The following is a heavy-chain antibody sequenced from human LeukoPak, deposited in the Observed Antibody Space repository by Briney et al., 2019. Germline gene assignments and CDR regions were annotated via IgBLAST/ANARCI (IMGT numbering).Heavy chain of an antibody. J-gene: IGHJ6*03. Sequence: GGSLRLSCAASGFTFSSHWMSWVRQAPGKGLEWVANIKQGGGEKYYVDSVKGRFTISRDNAKNSLYLPMNSLRAEDTAVYYCARGSGPGSYYYYMDVWGKGTTVTVSS. CDR1: GFTFSSHW. D-gene: IGHD3-10*01. CDR3: ARGSGPGSYYYYMDV. V-gene: IGHV3-7*01. CDR2: IKQGGGEK.